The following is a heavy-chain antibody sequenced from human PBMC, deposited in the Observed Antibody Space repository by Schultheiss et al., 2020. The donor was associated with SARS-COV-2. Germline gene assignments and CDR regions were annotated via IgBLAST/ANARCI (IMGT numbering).Heavy chain of an antibody. D-gene: IGHD3-22*01. J-gene: IGHJ4*02. Sequence: GGSLRLSCAASGFTFSSYAMSWVRQAPGKGLEWVSAISGSGGSTYYADSVKGRFTISRDNSKNTLYLQMNSLRAEDTAVYYCARAATFYYDSKMSYWGQGTLVTVSS. CDR2: ISGSGGST. CDR1: GFTFSSYA. V-gene: IGHV3-23*01. CDR3: ARAATFYYDSKMSY.